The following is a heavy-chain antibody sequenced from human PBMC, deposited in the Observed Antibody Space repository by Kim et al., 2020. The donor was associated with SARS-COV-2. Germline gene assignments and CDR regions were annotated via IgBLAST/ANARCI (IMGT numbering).Heavy chain of an antibody. CDR2: INAAYGDT. V-gene: IGHV1-3*01. Sequence: ASVKVSCKASVHNFTNYIIHWVRQAPGQRLEWMGCINAAYGDTKYSQNFQARVTITRDTSANTVHMGLSSLRSEDSALYYCATWGGGAGGTFNIWGQGTM. D-gene: IGHD3-16*01. J-gene: IGHJ3*02. CDR1: VHNFTNYI. CDR3: ATWGGGAGGTFNI.